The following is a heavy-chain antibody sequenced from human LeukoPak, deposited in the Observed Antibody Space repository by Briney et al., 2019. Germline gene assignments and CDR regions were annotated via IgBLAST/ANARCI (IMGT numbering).Heavy chain of an antibody. J-gene: IGHJ4*02. V-gene: IGHV4-39*01. D-gene: IGHD2-2*01. CDR3: ARRPVQLLFYFDY. Sequence: KASQTLSLTCTASGGSISSSSYYWGWIRQPPGKGLEWIGSIYYSGSTYYDPSLKSRVTISVDTSKNQFSLKLSSVTAADTAVYYCARRPVQLLFYFDYWGQGTLVTVSS. CDR2: IYYSGST. CDR1: GGSISSSSYY.